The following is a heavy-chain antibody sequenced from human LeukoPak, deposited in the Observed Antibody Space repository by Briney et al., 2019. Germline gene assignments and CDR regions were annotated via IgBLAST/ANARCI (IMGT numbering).Heavy chain of an antibody. CDR1: GYTFTVYY. CDR3: ARGSRYYSSSWLAYDY. J-gene: IGHJ4*02. CDR2: INPNRGGT. V-gene: IGHV1-2*02. D-gene: IGHD6-13*01. Sequence: EASVKVSCKASGYTFTVYYMHWVRQAPGQGLEWMGWINPNRGGTNYAQTFQGRVTMTRDTSISTAYMELSRLRSDDTAVYYCARGSRYYSSSWLAYDYWGQGTLVTVSS.